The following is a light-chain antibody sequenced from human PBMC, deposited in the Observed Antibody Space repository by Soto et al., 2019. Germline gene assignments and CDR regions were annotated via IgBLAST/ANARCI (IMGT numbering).Light chain of an antibody. CDR3: QQYHDSPLNT. V-gene: IGKV3-20*01. J-gene: IGKJ2*01. Sequence: VLPQSPDTLSLSPGDRATLSCRASQSVRSTFLAWYQQKPGQAPRLLIYGASNRAAGIPERFSGSASGTEFTRTLSRLEPDDSAVYYCQQYHDSPLNTFGQGTKLQIK. CDR1: QSVRSTF. CDR2: GAS.